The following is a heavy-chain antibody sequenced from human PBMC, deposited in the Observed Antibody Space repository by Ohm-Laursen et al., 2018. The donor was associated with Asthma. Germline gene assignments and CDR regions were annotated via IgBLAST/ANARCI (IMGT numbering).Heavy chain of an antibody. CDR3: AKDRVYGDGLLAYDY. J-gene: IGHJ4*02. D-gene: IGHD2-8*01. CDR1: GFNFSSYP. V-gene: IGHV3-23*01. CDR2: ISGNGGVI. Sequence: GSLRLSCTAYGFNFSSYPMSWVRQPPGKGLEFVSDISGNGGVITNADSVKGRFTISRDNSKNTVYLQMNSLRAEDTAVYYCAKDRVYGDGLLAYDYWGQGTLVTVSP.